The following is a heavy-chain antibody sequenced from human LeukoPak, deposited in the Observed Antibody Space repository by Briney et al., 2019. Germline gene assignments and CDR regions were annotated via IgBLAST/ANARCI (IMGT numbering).Heavy chain of an antibody. J-gene: IGHJ3*02. CDR3: ARGGWLHRRHDAFDI. Sequence: GRSLRLSCAAAGFTFSSYAMHWVRQAPGKGLEWVAVISYDGSNKYYADSVKGRFTISRDNSKNTLHLQMNSLRAEDTAVYYCARGGWLHRRHDAFDIWGQGTMVTVSS. D-gene: IGHD5-24*01. CDR2: ISYDGSNK. CDR1: GFTFSSYA. V-gene: IGHV3-30*04.